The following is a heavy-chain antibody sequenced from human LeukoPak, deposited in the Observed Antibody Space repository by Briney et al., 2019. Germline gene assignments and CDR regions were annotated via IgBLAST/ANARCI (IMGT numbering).Heavy chain of an antibody. D-gene: IGHD1-26*01. CDR2: IGSSGSTT. Sequence: PGGSLRLSCAASGFTFSSYEMNWVRQAPGKGLEWLSYIGSSGSTTYYADSVKGRFTISRDNAKNSLYLQMNSLRAEDTAVYYCARAEWELRNWGQGTLVTVSS. CDR3: ARAEWELRN. V-gene: IGHV3-48*03. CDR1: GFTFSSYE. J-gene: IGHJ4*02.